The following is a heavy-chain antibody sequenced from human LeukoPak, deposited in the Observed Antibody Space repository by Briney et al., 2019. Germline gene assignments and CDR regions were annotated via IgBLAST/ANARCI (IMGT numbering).Heavy chain of an antibody. D-gene: IGHD3-3*01. CDR2: IYYSGST. J-gene: IGHJ6*02. CDR3: ARAMWYDFSNKKNYGMDV. CDR1: GGSISSYY. V-gene: IGHV4-59*01. Sequence: SSETLSLTCTVSGGSISSYYWSWIRQPPGKGLEWIGYIYYSGSTNYNPSLKSRVTISVDTSKNQFSLKLSSVTAADTAVYYCARAMWYDFSNKKNYGMDVWGQGTTVTVSS.